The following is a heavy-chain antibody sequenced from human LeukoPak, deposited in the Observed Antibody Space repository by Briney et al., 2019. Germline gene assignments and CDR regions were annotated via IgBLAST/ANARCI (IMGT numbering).Heavy chain of an antibody. J-gene: IGHJ4*02. CDR1: GFTFDDYA. D-gene: IGHD5-24*01. Sequence: GGSLRLSCAASGFTFDDYAMHWVRQAPGKGLEWVSGISWDSGSIGYAESVKGRFTISRDNFKNTFFLQMNSLRAEDTALYYATGHGSNSYWGQGALVAVSS. CDR3: TGHGSNSY. V-gene: IGHV3-9*01. CDR2: ISWDSGSI.